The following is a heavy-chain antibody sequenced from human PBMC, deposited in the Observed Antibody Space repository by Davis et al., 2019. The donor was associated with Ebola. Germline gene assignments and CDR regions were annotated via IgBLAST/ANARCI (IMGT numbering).Heavy chain of an antibody. Sequence: GESLKISCKGSGYSFTSYWIGWVRQMPGKGLEWMGIIYPGDSDTRYSPSFQGQVTISADKSISTAYLQWSSLKASDTAVYYCARRGRRDWSGYPFDYWGQGTLVTVSS. J-gene: IGHJ4*02. CDR2: IYPGDSDT. CDR1: GYSFTSYW. CDR3: ARRGRRDWSGYPFDY. D-gene: IGHD5-12*01. V-gene: IGHV5-51*01.